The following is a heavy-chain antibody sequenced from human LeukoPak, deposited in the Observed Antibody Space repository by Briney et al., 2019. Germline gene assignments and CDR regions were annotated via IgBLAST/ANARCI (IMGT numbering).Heavy chain of an antibody. CDR1: GGPFSSYA. D-gene: IGHD4-23*01. CDR2: IIPIFGTA. CDR3: ARHGGNSDYYYYYMDV. J-gene: IGHJ6*03. Sequence: SVKVSCKASGGPFSSYAISWVRRAPGQGLEWMGGIIPIFGTANYAQKFQGRVTITTDESTSTAYMELSSLRSEDTAVYYCARHGGNSDYYYYYMDVWGKGTTVTVSS. V-gene: IGHV1-69*05.